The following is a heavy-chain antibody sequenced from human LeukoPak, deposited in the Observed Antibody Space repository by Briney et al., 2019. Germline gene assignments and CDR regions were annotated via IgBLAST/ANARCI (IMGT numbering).Heavy chain of an antibody. J-gene: IGHJ4*02. V-gene: IGHV1-18*01. CDR2: VSVFDNDNR. CDR1: GYTFTTYG. CDR3: AREHYDFFSEAYNYFDY. D-gene: IGHD3-3*01. Sequence: GASVKVSCKASGYTFTTYGFSWVRQAPGQGLEWMGWVSVFDNDNRVYAQKFQDRVTLTTDTSTSTAYMELRSLRSDDTAVYYCAREHYDFFSEAYNYFDYWGQGTLVTVSS.